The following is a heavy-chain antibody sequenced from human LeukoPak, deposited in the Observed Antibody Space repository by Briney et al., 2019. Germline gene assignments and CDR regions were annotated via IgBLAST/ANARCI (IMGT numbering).Heavy chain of an antibody. CDR3: ASLVGGP. CDR1: GGSFSGYY. J-gene: IGHJ5*02. V-gene: IGHV4-34*01. Sequence: SETLSLTCAVYGGSFSGYYWSWIRQPPGKGLEWIGEINHSGSTNYNPSFKSRVTISADTSKNQFSLKLSSVTAADTAVYYCASLVGGPWGQGTLVTVSS. CDR2: INHSGST. D-gene: IGHD3-3*01.